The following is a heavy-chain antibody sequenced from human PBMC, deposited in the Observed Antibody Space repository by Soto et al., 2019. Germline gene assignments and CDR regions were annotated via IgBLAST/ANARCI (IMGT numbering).Heavy chain of an antibody. D-gene: IGHD1-26*01. J-gene: IGHJ3*02. V-gene: IGHV4-30-4*01. CDR2: IYYNGNT. CDR3: ARGVVGTTLHDAFDI. Sequence: QVQLQESGPGLVKPSQTLSLTCAVSGVSISSGDYYWTWIRQPPGKGLEYIGYIYYNGNTYYNPSLKSRVTISLDTSKNHFSLGLRSVTAADTAVYYCARGVVGTTLHDAFDIWGQGTMVTVSS. CDR1: GVSISSGDYY.